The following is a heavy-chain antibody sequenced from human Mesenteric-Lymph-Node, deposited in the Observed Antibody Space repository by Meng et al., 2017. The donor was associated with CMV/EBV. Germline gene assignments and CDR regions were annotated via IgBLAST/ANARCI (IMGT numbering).Heavy chain of an antibody. CDR2: IGTAGDT. CDR3: ARIPYCSSTSCPPRPGWFDP. J-gene: IGHJ5*02. V-gene: IGHV3-13*01. CDR1: GFTFSSYD. D-gene: IGHD2-2*01. Sequence: GESLKISCAASGFTFSSYDMHWVRQATGKGLEWVSAIGTAGDTYYPGSVKGRFTISRDNAKNSLYLQMNSLRAEDTAVYYCARIPYCSSTSCPPRPGWFDPWGQGTLVTVSS.